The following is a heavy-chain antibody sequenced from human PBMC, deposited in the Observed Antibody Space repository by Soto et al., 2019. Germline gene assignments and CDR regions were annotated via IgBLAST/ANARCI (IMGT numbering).Heavy chain of an antibody. D-gene: IGHD3-16*01. Sequence: KPSETLSLTCNVSGGSISNYYWTWVRQSPEKGLEWIGYTYYNGNINYNPSLKSRVTISIDTSKNQFSLTLKSVTAAHTAVYYCASGGNWFDPWGQGVLVTVSS. CDR1: GGSISNYY. CDR2: TYYNGNI. CDR3: ASGGNWFDP. V-gene: IGHV4-59*01. J-gene: IGHJ5*02.